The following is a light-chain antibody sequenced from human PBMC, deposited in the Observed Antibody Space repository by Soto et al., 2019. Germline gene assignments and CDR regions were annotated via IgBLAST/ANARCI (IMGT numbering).Light chain of an antibody. J-gene: IGLJ2*01. CDR1: SSDVGAHDF. CDR2: EVT. CDR3: NSYTLSKTVI. V-gene: IGLV2-14*01. Sequence: QSALTQPASVSGSPGQSITISCSGTSSDVGAHDFVSWYQHHPDKATKVILFEVTKRPSGVSDRFSGSKTGNTASLPISGLQAEDEADYYCNSYTLSKTVIFGGGTKLTVL.